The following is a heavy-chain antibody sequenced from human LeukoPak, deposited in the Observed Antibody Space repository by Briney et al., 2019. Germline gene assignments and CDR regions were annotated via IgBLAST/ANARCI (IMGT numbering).Heavy chain of an antibody. J-gene: IGHJ4*02. D-gene: IGHD3-22*01. CDR2: IRYDGSNK. Sequence: GGSLRLSCAASGFTFITYGMHWVRQAPGKGLEWVALIRYDGSNKYYADSVKGRFTISRDNAKNSLSLQMNSLRDEDTAVYYCARDLSGYSPSYWGQGTLVTVSS. V-gene: IGHV3-30*02. CDR3: ARDLSGYSPSY. CDR1: GFTFITYG.